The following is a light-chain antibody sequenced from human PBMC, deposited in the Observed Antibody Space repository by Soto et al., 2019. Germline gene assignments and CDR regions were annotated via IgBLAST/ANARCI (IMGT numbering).Light chain of an antibody. CDR2: DAS. CDR1: QSVSSY. Sequence: EIVLTQSPGTLSLSPRERATLSCRASQSVSSYLAWYQQKPGQAPRLLIYDASNRATGIPARFSGSGSGTDFTLTISSLEPEDFAVYYCQQRSNWTVGQGGKVAIK. CDR3: QQRSNWT. J-gene: IGKJ1*01. V-gene: IGKV3-11*01.